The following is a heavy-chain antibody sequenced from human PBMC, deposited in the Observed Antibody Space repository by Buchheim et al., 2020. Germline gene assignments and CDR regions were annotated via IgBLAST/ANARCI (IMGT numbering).Heavy chain of an antibody. D-gene: IGHD3-9*01. J-gene: IGHJ4*02. CDR3: ARAYYDILTGYYFQYFDY. V-gene: IGHV3-7*01. Sequence: EVQLVESGGGLVQPGGSLRLSCAASKFTFSNYWMSWVRQAPGKGLEWVANIRQDGSEKYYVGSVKGRFTISRDNAKNSVLVQMNILRAEDTAVYYCARAYYDILTGYYFQYFDYWGQGTL. CDR1: KFTFSNYW. CDR2: IRQDGSEK.